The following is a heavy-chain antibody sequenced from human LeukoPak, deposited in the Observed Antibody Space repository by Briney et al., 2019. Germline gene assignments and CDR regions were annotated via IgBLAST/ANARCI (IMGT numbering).Heavy chain of an antibody. CDR3: AKDISRFRYYYYGMDV. Sequence: AGGSLRLSCAASGFTFDDCAMHWVRQAPGKGLEWVSGISWNSGSIGYADSVKGRFTISRDNAKNSLYLQMNSLRAEDTALYYCAKDISRFRYYYYGMDVWGQGTTVTVSS. V-gene: IGHV3-9*01. CDR2: ISWNSGSI. CDR1: GFTFDDCA. J-gene: IGHJ6*02.